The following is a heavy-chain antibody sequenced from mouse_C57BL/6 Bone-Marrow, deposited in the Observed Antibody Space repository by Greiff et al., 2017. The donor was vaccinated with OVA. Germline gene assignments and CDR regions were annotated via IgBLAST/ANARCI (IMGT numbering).Heavy chain of an antibody. CDR1: GFTFSSYG. CDR3: ARQLRLSWFAY. V-gene: IGHV5-6*01. Sequence: EVQLVESGGDLVKPGGSLTLSCAASGFTFSSYGMSWVRQTPDKRLEWVATISSGGSYTYYPDSVKGRSTISRDNAKNTLYLQLSSLTSEDTAVYYCARQLRLSWFAYWGRGTLVTVSA. CDR2: ISSGGSYT. D-gene: IGHD3-2*02. J-gene: IGHJ3*01.